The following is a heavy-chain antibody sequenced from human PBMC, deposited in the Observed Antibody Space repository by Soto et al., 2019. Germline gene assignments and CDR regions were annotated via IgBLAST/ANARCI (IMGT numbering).Heavy chain of an antibody. Sequence: PSETLSLTCTVSGGSISSGGYYWSWIRQHPGKGLEWIGYIYYSGSTYYNPSLKSRVTISVDTSKNQFSLKLSSVTAADTAVYYCARAHDSSGYYQYYFDYWGQGTLVTVSS. J-gene: IGHJ4*02. CDR2: IYYSGST. CDR3: ARAHDSSGYYQYYFDY. CDR1: GGSISSGGYY. V-gene: IGHV4-31*03. D-gene: IGHD3-22*01.